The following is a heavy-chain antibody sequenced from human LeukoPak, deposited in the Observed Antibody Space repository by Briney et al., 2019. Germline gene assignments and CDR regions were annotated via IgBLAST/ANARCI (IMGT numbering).Heavy chain of an antibody. Sequence: ASVKVSCKASGYTFTSYDINWVRQATGQGLEWMGWMNPNSGNTGYAQKFQGRVTMTRNTSISTAYMELSSLRSEDTAVYYCARPAHTMVRGVTVSWFDPWGQGTLVTVSS. CDR2: MNPNSGNT. J-gene: IGHJ5*02. D-gene: IGHD3-10*01. CDR1: GYTFTSYD. CDR3: ARPAHTMVRGVTVSWFDP. V-gene: IGHV1-8*01.